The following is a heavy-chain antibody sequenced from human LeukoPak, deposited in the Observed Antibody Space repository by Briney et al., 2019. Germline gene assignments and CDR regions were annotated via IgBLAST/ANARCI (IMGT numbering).Heavy chain of an antibody. CDR2: IYYSGST. Sequence: SETLSLTXTVSGGSISSSSYYWGWIRQPPGKGLEWIGSIYYSGSTYYNPSLKSRVTISVDTSKNQFSLKLSSVPAADTAVYYCARPQLLYDKGWFDPWGQGTLVTVSS. D-gene: IGHD3-22*01. CDR1: GGSISSSSYY. V-gene: IGHV4-39*01. CDR3: ARPQLLYDKGWFDP. J-gene: IGHJ5*02.